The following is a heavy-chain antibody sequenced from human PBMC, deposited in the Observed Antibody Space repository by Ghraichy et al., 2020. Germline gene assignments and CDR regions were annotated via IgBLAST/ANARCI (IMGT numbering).Heavy chain of an antibody. D-gene: IGHD6-13*01. CDR1: GGSISSYY. V-gene: IGHV4-4*09. CDR3: ARGSSSWYGDWFDP. CDR2: IYTSGST. Sequence: SETLSLTCTVSGGSISSYYWSWIRQPPGKGLEWIGYIYTSGSTNYNPSLKSRVTISVDTSKNQFSLKLSSVTAADTAVYYCARGSSSWYGDWFDPWGQGTLVTVSS. J-gene: IGHJ5*02.